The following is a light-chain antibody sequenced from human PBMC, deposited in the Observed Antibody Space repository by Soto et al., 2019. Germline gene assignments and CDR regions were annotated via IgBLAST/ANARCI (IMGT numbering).Light chain of an antibody. J-gene: IGLJ2*01. Sequence: QAVVTQDPSLTVSPGGTVTLTCGSTTGAVTSGHYPYWFQQKPGQAPRTLIYDTSNKHSWTPARFSGFLLGGKAALTLSGAQPEDEADYYCLLSYSGAHVIFGGGTKV. CDR2: DTS. V-gene: IGLV7-46*01. CDR1: TGAVTSGHY. CDR3: LLSYSGAHVI.